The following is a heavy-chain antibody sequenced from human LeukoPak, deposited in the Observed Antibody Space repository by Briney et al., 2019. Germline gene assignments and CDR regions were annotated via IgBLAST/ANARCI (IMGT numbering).Heavy chain of an antibody. CDR2: IYYTGST. V-gene: IGHV4-59*08. CDR1: GGSISSCF. Sequence: SETLSLTCTVSGGSISSCFWSWIRQPPGKGLEWIGYIYYTGSTNYNPSLKSRVTISVDTSKNQSSLKLSSVTAADTAVYYCARRRYGMDVWGQGTTVTVSS. CDR3: ARRRYGMDV. J-gene: IGHJ6*02.